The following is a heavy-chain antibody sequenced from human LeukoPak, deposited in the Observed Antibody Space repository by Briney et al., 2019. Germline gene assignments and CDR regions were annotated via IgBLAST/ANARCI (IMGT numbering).Heavy chain of an antibody. J-gene: IGHJ4*02. CDR2: ISSSSSYI. CDR1: GFTFSSYS. CDR3: AITAKGSYDYFDY. Sequence: PGGSLRLSCAASGFTFSSYSMNWIRQAPGKGLEWVSSISSSSSYIYYADSVKGRFTISRDNAKNSLYLQMNSPRAEDTAVYYCAITAKGSYDYFDYWGQGSLVTVSS. V-gene: IGHV3-21*01. D-gene: IGHD1-26*01.